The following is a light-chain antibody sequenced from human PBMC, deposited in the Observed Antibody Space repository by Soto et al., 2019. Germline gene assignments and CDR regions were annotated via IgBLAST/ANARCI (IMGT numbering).Light chain of an antibody. CDR2: VTN. V-gene: IGLV1-44*01. CDR1: TSNIGENS. Sequence: QSVLTQPPSVSGTLGQGVTISCSGSTSNIGENSVGWFQQLPGTAPKVLIYVTNKRPSGVPARFSASKSGTSAYLAISGLQSEDEADYYCAAWDGSLNGHVFGTGPKVTVL. CDR3: AAWDGSLNGHV. J-gene: IGLJ1*01.